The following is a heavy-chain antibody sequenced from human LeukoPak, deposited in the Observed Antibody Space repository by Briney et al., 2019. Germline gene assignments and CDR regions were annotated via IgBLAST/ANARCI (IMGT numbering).Heavy chain of an antibody. J-gene: IGHJ4*02. V-gene: IGHV4-39*01. CDR3: ARHPGSSWYGPYYFDY. D-gene: IGHD6-13*01. Sequence: SETLSLTCAVSGGSISSSNWWSWVRQPPGKGLEWIGSIYYSGSTYYNPSLKSRVTISVDTSKNQFSLKLSSVTAADTAVYYCARHPGSSWYGPYYFDYWGQGTLVTVSS. CDR2: IYYSGST. CDR1: GGSISSSNW.